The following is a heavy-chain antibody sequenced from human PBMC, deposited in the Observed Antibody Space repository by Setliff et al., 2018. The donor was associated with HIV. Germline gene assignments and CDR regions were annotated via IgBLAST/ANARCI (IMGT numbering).Heavy chain of an antibody. CDR2: IWFDGSNK. CDR3: ARYYYDKSGYVYQYYMDV. J-gene: IGHJ6*03. CDR1: GFIFSNYG. D-gene: IGHD3-22*01. V-gene: IGHV3-33*03. Sequence: PGGSLRLSCEPSGFIFSNYGFHWVRQAPGKGLEWVAVIWFDGSNKHYADFVKGRFTISRDNSRNTVSLQMHRLRPEDTAVYYCARYYYDKSGYVYQYYMDVWGKGTTVTVSS.